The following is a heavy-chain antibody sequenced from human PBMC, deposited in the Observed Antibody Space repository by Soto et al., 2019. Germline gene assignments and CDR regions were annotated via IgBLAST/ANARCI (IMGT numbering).Heavy chain of an antibody. CDR2: IYPSDSDT. V-gene: IGHV5-51*01. CDR1: GYSLSSYW. D-gene: IGHD1-26*01. J-gene: IGHJ4*02. CDR3: ASGQVDTRLFEY. Sequence: GASLKISCERCGYSLSSYWSWWLRQMSGEGLEWMGIIYPSDSDTRYSPSFQGQVTISADKSIYTAYLQWSSLKASDTSMYSCASGQVDTRLFEYWVKGTPVTVS.